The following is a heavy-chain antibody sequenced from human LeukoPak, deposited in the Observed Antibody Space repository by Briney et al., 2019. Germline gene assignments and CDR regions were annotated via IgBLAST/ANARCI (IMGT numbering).Heavy chain of an antibody. D-gene: IGHD2-15*01. CDR2: ISRNGIYI. V-gene: IGHV3-21*01. CDR1: GFTFNNYT. CDR3: ARDGLPATVANWFDP. J-gene: IGHJ5*02. Sequence: GGSLRLSCATSGFTFNNYTMNWVRQAPGKGLEWVSSISRNGIYIKYVDSVKGRFTVSRDNAKNSLYLQMNSLRAEDTAVYYCARDGLPATVANWFDPWGQGTLVTVSS.